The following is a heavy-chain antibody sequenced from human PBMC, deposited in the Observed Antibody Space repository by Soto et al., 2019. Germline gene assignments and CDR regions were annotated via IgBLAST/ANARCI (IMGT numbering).Heavy chain of an antibody. CDR3: ARVRVPAAIAHYYGMDV. CDR1: GFTFSSSG. D-gene: IGHD2-2*01. J-gene: IGHJ6*02. V-gene: IGHV3-33*01. Sequence: GGSLRLSCAASGFTFSSSGMHWVRQAPGKGLEWVAVIWYDGSNKYYADSVKGRFTISRDNSKNTLYLQMNSLRAEDTAVYYCARVRVPAAIAHYYGMDVWGQGTTVTVSS. CDR2: IWYDGSNK.